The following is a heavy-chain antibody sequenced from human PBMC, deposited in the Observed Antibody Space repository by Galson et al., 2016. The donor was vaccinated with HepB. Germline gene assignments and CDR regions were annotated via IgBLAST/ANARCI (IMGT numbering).Heavy chain of an antibody. D-gene: IGHD3-10*01. CDR1: GFTYSIYA. Sequence: SLRLSCATSGFTYSIYAMSWVRQAPGKGLEWVSAISGNGGHTYYADSVKGRFTISRDNSKNTLYLQMNSLTPEDTAVYYCAKGRLLWFGESDYMDVWGRGTTVTVSS. CDR2: ISGNGGHT. J-gene: IGHJ6*03. CDR3: AKGRLLWFGESDYMDV. V-gene: IGHV3-23*01.